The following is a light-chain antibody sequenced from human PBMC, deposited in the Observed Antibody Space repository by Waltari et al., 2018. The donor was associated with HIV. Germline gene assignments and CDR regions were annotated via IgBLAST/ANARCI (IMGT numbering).Light chain of an antibody. CDR1: SSDVGSYNL. CDR2: EVS. V-gene: IGLV2-23*02. J-gene: IGLJ3*02. CDR3: CSYAGSSTWV. Sequence: QSALTQPASASGSPGQSITISCTATSSDVGSYNLVSWYQQHPGKAPKLMIYEVSKRPSGVSNRFSGSKSGNTASLTISGLQAEDEADYYCCSYAGSSTWVFGGGTKLTVL.